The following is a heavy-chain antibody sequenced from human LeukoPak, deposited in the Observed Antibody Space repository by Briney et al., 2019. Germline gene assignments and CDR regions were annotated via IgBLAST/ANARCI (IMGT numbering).Heavy chain of an antibody. CDR2: MNPNSGNT. CDR3: ARDEGGREYDAFDI. V-gene: IGHV1-8*03. J-gene: IGHJ3*02. Sequence: GASVKVSCKASGYTFTSYGINWVRQATGQGLEWMGWMNPNSGNTGYAQKFQGRVTITRNTSISTAYMELSSLRSEDTAVYYCARDEGGREYDAFDIWGQGTMVTVSS. D-gene: IGHD3-10*01. CDR1: GYTFTSYG.